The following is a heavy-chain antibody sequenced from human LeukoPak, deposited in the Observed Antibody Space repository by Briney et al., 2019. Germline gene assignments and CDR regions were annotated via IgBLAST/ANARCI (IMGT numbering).Heavy chain of an antibody. D-gene: IGHD4-17*01. J-gene: IGHJ4*02. V-gene: IGHV4-4*07. CDR2: IYTSGST. CDR1: GGSLSSYY. CDR3: PLEMDYGDYGSDY. Sequence: SETLSLTWPVSGGSLSSYYWSWIRQPAGKVLEWIGRIYTSGSTNYNPSFKSRFTMSVDTSQNQSSLKLSSVTAADTALYYCPLEMDYGDYGSDYRGQGTLGTVSS.